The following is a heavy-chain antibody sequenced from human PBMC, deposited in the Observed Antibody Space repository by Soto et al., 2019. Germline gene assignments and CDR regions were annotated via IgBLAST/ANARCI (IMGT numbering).Heavy chain of an antibody. D-gene: IGHD1-1*01. CDR1: GFTFSSYA. Sequence: GGSLRLSCAASGFTFSSYAMHWVRQAPGKGLEWVAVISYDGSNKYYADSVKGRFTISRDNSKNTLYLQMNSLRAEDTAVYYCARGLGWNDLLNTYYYGMDVWGQGTTVTVSS. CDR3: ARGLGWNDLLNTYYYGMDV. CDR2: ISYDGSNK. V-gene: IGHV3-30-3*01. J-gene: IGHJ6*02.